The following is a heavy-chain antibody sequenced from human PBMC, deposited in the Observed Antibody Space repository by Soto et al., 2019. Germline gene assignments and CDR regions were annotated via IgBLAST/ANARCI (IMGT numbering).Heavy chain of an antibody. CDR3: ARVPEGGQTYSFDY. V-gene: IGHV3-11*06. D-gene: IGHD2-2*01. Sequence: GGSLRLSCAAAGFTFSDYYMSWIRQCPGKGLEWVSYISSSGSYTNYADSVKGRFTISRDNAKNSLYLQMNSLRAEDTAVYYCARVPEGGQTYSFDYWGQGTLVTVSS. CDR1: GFTFSDYY. CDR2: ISSSGSYT. J-gene: IGHJ4*02.